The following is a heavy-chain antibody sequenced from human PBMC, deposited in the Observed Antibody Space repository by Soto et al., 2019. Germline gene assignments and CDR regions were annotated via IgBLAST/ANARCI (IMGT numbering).Heavy chain of an antibody. CDR1: GASISSTTSGNW. CDR3: ARMVGATLVDF. V-gene: IGHV4-4*02. CDR2: IYHSGST. Sequence: QVQLQESGPGLVRPSGTLSLTCAVSGASISSTTSGNWWSWVRQPPGKGLEWIGEIYHSGSTNYNPSLKSRVTMSVDKSKNQFSLKLSSVTAADTDVYYCARMVGATLVDFWGQGTLVTVSS. J-gene: IGHJ4*02. D-gene: IGHD1-26*01.